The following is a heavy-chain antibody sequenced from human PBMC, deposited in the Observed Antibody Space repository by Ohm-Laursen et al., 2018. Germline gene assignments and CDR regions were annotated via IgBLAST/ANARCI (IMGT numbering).Heavy chain of an antibody. CDR1: GFRFSNLW. CDR3: LSGSGYSST. Sequence: SLRLSCAAPGFRFSNLWMMWVRQAPGKGLEWVGRIKGDGGKINYADSVKGRFTISRDNAKNTLYLQMNSVRVEDTAVYYCLSGSGYSSTWGQGTMVTVSS. J-gene: IGHJ3*01. D-gene: IGHD3-22*01. V-gene: IGHV3-74*01. CDR2: IKGDGGKI.